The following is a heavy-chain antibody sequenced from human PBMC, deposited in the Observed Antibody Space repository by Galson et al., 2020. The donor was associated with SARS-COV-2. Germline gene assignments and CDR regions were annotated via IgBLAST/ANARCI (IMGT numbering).Heavy chain of an antibody. Sequence: ASVKVSCKASGYSFTGYYMHWVRQAPGQGLEWMGWINPNSGSTSYAQNFQDRVTMTRDTSINTAYMELSRLRSDDMAVYYCANGTLYYYNSGSYRFDSWGQGTLVTVSS. CDR1: GYSFTGYY. J-gene: IGHJ4*02. CDR3: ANGTLYYYNSGSYRFDS. CDR2: INPNSGST. V-gene: IGHV1-2*02. D-gene: IGHD3-10*01.